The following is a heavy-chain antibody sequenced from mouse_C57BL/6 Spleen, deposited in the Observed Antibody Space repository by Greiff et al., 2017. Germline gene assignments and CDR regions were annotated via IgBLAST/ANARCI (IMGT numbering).Heavy chain of an antibody. CDR3: TRGCGSSPYAMDY. Sequence: EVMLVESGEGLVKPGGSLKLSCAASGFTFSSYAMSWVRQTPEKRLEWVAYISSGGDYIYYADTVKGRFTISRDNARNTLYLQMSSLKSEDTSMYYCTRGCGSSPYAMDYWGQGTSVTVSS. CDR1: GFTFSSYA. CDR2: ISSGGDYI. D-gene: IGHD1-1*01. V-gene: IGHV5-9-1*02. J-gene: IGHJ4*01.